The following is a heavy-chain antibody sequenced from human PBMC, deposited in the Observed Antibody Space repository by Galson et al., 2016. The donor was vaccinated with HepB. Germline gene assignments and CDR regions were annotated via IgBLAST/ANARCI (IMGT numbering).Heavy chain of an antibody. D-gene: IGHD3-3*01. Sequence: SLRLSCAASGFTFSSYSMNWVHQAPGKGLDWVSSISSGSSYIYHADSVKGRFTISRGNAKNSLYLQMNSLRAEDTAVYYCARLILTYDFWSHYAMDVWGKGTTVTVSS. CDR2: ISSGSSYI. V-gene: IGHV3-21*01. J-gene: IGHJ6*04. CDR1: GFTFSSYS. CDR3: ARLILTYDFWSHYAMDV.